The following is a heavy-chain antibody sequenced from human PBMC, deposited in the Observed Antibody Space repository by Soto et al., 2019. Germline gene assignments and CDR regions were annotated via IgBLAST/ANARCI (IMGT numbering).Heavy chain of an antibody. CDR3: AKDIQYQLKFSHFDY. Sequence: GGSLRLSCAASGFTFDDYAMHWVRQAPGKGLEWVSGISWNSGSIGYADSVKGRFTISRGNAKNSLYLQMNSLRAEDTALYYCAKDIQYQLKFSHFDYWGQGTLVTVSS. V-gene: IGHV3-9*01. J-gene: IGHJ4*02. D-gene: IGHD2-2*01. CDR1: GFTFDDYA. CDR2: ISWNSGSI.